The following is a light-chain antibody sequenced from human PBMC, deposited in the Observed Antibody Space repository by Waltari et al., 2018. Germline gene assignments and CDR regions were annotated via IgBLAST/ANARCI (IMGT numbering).Light chain of an antibody. CDR2: AAS. CDR3: QQLNSYPRFT. J-gene: IGKJ3*01. CDR1: PVIGSY. Sequence: DIQLTQSPSFLSASVGARVTITCRTSPVIGSYLAWYQQKPGKAPNLLIYAASTLQRGVPSRFSGSVSGTEFTLTIISLQPEDFATYYCQQLNSYPRFTFGPGTKVDIK. V-gene: IGKV1-9*01.